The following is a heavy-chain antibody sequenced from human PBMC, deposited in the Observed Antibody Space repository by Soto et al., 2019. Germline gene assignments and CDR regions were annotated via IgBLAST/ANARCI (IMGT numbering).Heavy chain of an antibody. J-gene: IGHJ5*02. Sequence: EVQLVESGGGLVKPGGSLRLSCAASGFTFSSYSMNWVRQAPGKGLEWVSSISSSSSYIYYADSVKGRFTISRDNDKNALYLRMNSLGAGDTAVYYCARTRKVTIFGVDPGRHNWFDPWGQGTLVTVSS. CDR3: ARTRKVTIFGVDPGRHNWFDP. D-gene: IGHD3-3*01. CDR1: GFTFSSYS. CDR2: ISSSSSYI. V-gene: IGHV3-21*01.